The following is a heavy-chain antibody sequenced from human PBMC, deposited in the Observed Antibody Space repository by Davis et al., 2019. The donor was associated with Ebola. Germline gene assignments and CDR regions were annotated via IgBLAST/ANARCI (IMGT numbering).Heavy chain of an antibody. J-gene: IGHJ3*02. CDR3: ASPDCSGGSCYETDAFDI. CDR2: INTNTGNP. CDR1: GYTFTSYA. Sequence: ASVKVSCKASGYTFTSYAMNWVRQAPGQGLEWMGWINTNTGNPTYAQGFTGRFVFSLDTSVSTAYLQISSLKAEDTAVYYCASPDCSGGSCYETDAFDIWGQGTMVTVSS. V-gene: IGHV7-4-1*02. D-gene: IGHD2-15*01.